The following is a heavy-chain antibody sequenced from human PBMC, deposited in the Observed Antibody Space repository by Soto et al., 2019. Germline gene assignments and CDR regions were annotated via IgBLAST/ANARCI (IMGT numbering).Heavy chain of an antibody. D-gene: IGHD4-17*01. CDR1: GYTFTSYG. CDR2: ISAYNGNT. Sequence: ASVKVPCKASGYTFTSYGISWVRQAPGQGLEWMGWISAYNGNTNYAHKLQGRVTMTTDTSTSTAYMELRSLRSDDTAVYYCARGGAYGDYASDAFDIWGQGTMVTVSS. J-gene: IGHJ3*02. CDR3: ARGGAYGDYASDAFDI. V-gene: IGHV1-18*04.